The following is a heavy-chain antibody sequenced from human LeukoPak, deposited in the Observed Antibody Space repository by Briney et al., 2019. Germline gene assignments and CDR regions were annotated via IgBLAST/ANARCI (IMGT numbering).Heavy chain of an antibody. CDR1: GFTFSSYE. J-gene: IGHJ6*03. Sequence: GGSLRLSCAASGFTFSSYEMNWVRQAPGKGLEWVSYISGSGRTIYYADSVKGRFTISRDNAKNSLYLQMNSLRAEDTAVYYCARVRFNYYYYMDVWGKGTTVAVSS. V-gene: IGHV3-48*03. CDR3: ARVRFNYYYYMDV. D-gene: IGHD3-3*01. CDR2: ISGSGRTI.